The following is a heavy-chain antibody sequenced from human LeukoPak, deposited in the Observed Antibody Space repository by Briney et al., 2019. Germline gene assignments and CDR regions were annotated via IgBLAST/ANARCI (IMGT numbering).Heavy chain of an antibody. Sequence: PSETLSLTCTVSGGSISSSSYYWGWIRQPPGKGLEWIGSIYYSGSTYYNPSLKSRVTISVDTSKNQFSLKLSSVTAADTAVYYCARDRLFNWNEGYFDYWGQGTLVTVSS. D-gene: IGHD1-20*01. J-gene: IGHJ4*02. CDR2: IYYSGST. V-gene: IGHV4-39*07. CDR3: ARDRLFNWNEGYFDY. CDR1: GGSISSSSYY.